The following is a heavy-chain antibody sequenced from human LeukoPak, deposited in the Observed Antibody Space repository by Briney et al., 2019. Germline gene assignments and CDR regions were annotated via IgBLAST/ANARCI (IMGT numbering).Heavy chain of an antibody. V-gene: IGHV7-4-1*02. Sequence: GASVKVSCKASGYTFTSYAMNWVRQAPGQGLEWMGWINTNTGNPTYAQGFTGRFVFPLDTSVSTAYLQISSLKAEDTAVYYCARTPLGSFAKTLYFDFDYWGQGTLVTVSS. CDR3: ARTPLGSFAKTLYFDFDY. J-gene: IGHJ4*02. CDR1: GYTFTSYA. D-gene: IGHD3-9*01. CDR2: INTNTGNP.